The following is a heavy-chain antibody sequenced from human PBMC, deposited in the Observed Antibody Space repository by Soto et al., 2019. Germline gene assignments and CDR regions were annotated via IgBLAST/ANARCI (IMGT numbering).Heavy chain of an antibody. CDR2: IYYSGST. Sequence: SETLSLTCTVSGGSISSYYWSWIRQPPGKGLEWIGYIYYSGSTNYNPSLKSRVTISVDTSKNQFSLKLSSVTAADTAVYYCARVSPTVAGTSEYFDYWGQGTLVTVS. J-gene: IGHJ4*02. CDR1: GGSISSYY. CDR3: ARVSPTVAGTSEYFDY. D-gene: IGHD6-19*01. V-gene: IGHV4-59*01.